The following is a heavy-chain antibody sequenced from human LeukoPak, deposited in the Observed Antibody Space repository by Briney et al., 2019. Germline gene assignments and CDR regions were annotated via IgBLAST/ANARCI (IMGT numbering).Heavy chain of an antibody. CDR1: GFTFSSYA. V-gene: IGHV3-23*01. Sequence: GGSLRLSCAASGFTFSSYAMSWVRQAPGKGLEWVSAITGSGGSTYYADSVKGRFTISRDNSKNTLYLQMNSLRAEDTAVYYCSKEYCSGGSCYSNWFDPWGPGTLVTVSS. CDR2: ITGSGGST. CDR3: SKEYCSGGSCYSNWFDP. D-gene: IGHD2-15*01. J-gene: IGHJ5*02.